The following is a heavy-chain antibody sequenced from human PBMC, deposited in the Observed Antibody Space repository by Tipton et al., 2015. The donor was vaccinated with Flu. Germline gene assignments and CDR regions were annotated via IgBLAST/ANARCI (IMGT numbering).Heavy chain of an antibody. V-gene: IGHV3-49*04. D-gene: IGHD3-16*01. Sequence: RSLRLSCTASGFTFGDYAMSWVRQAPGKGLEWVGFIRSKVYGETTEYAASLKGRFTISRDDSKSIAYLQMNSLKTEDTAVYFCTSQFEPHYYYGMDVWGQGTTVTVSS. CDR2: IRSKVYGETT. CDR3: TSQFEPHYYYGMDV. J-gene: IGHJ6*02. CDR1: GFTFGDYA.